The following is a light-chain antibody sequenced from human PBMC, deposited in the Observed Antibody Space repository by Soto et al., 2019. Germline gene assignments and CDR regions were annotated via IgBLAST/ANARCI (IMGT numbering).Light chain of an antibody. CDR1: QYISTS. V-gene: IGKV1-5*01. CDR3: QQYNNYWT. J-gene: IGKJ1*01. CDR2: DAS. Sequence: DIQMTQSPSSLSASVGDRVTITCRASQYISTSLNWYQQKPGNAPNLLIYDASSLESGVPSRFSGSGSATEFTLTISSLQPDDFATYYCQQYNNYWTFGQGTKVDIK.